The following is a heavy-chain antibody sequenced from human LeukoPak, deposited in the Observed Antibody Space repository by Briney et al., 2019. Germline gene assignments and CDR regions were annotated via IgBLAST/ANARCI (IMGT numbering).Heavy chain of an antibody. V-gene: IGHV3-53*04. CDR3: ARGVLGYSYGFDC. Sequence: GGSLRLSCAASGFTVSSNYMSWVRQAPGKGLEWVSVIFSGGTTYYADSVKGRFTISRHNSENTLYLQMNSLRGEDTAVYYCARGVLGYSYGFDCWGQGTLDTVSS. CDR1: GFTVSSNY. D-gene: IGHD5-18*01. CDR2: IFSGGTT. J-gene: IGHJ4*02.